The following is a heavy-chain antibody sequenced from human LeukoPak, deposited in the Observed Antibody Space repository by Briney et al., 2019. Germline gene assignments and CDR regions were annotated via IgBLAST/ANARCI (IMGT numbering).Heavy chain of an antibody. D-gene: IGHD3-10*01. CDR2: INHSGST. J-gene: IGHJ3*02. CDR1: GGSFSGYY. CDR3: ALWFGELFSI. Sequence: SETLSLTCAVYGGSFSGYYWSWIRQPPGKGLEWIGEINHSGSTNYNPSLKSRVTISVDTSKNQFSLKLSSVTAADTAVYYCALWFGELFSIWGQGTMVTVSS. V-gene: IGHV4-34*01.